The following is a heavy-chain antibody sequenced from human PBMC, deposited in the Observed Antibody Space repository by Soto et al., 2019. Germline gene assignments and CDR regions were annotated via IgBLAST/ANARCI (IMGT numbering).Heavy chain of an antibody. CDR1: GGSISNGVYY. Sequence: QVQLQESGPGLVKPSQTLSLTCTVSGGSISNGVYYWSWIRQHPGKGLEWIGYIYYSGSTYYNPSLKSRVTISVDTSKNQFSLKLSSLTAADTAGYYCARYCSGCNCHYGLDVWGQGTTVTVSS. D-gene: IGHD2-15*01. J-gene: IGHJ6*02. CDR2: IYYSGST. V-gene: IGHV4-31*03. CDR3: ARYCSGCNCHYGLDV.